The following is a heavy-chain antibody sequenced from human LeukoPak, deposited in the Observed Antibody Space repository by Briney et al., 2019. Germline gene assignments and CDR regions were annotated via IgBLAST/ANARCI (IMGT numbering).Heavy chain of an antibody. V-gene: IGHV3-11*04. J-gene: IGHJ4*02. CDR3: ATFTSVTFLFDY. D-gene: IGHD4-17*01. Sequence: GGSLRLSCAASGFTFSNAWMSWVRQAPGKGLEWVSYVSSGGSTIYYADSVKGRFTISRDNAKNSLYQQMNSLRAEDTAVYYCATFTSVTFLFDYWGQGTLVTVSS. CDR2: VSSGGSTI. CDR1: GFTFSNAW.